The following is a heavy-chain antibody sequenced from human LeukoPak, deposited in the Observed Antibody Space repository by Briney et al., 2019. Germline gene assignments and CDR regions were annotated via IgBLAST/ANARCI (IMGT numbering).Heavy chain of an antibody. V-gene: IGHV1-18*04. CDR2: ISAYNGNT. CDR3: ASGGDWLFQNWFDP. CDR1: GYTFTSYG. J-gene: IGHJ5*02. Sequence: GASVKVSCKASGYTFTSYGVSWVRQAPGQGLEWMGWISAYNGNTNYAQKLQGRVTMTTDTSTSTAYMELRSLRSDDTAVYYCASGGDWLFQNWFDPWGQGTLVTVSS. D-gene: IGHD3-9*01.